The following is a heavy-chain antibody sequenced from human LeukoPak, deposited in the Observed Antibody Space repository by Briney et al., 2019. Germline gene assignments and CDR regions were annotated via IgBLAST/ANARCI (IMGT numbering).Heavy chain of an antibody. D-gene: IGHD5-12*01. V-gene: IGHV3-74*01. CDR2: IKDGGTTT. J-gene: IGHJ4*02. Sequence: GGSLRLSCAASGLTFSSHWIHWVRHVPGKGRVWVSRIKDGGTTTDYADSVKGRLTISRDDDKNTLYLQMNSLRAEDTAVYYCTTIRPGYWGQGTLVTVSP. CDR1: GLTFSSHW. CDR3: TTIRPGY.